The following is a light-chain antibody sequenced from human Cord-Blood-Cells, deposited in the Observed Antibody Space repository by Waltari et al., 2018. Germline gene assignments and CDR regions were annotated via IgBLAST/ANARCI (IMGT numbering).Light chain of an antibody. CDR1: QSVSSSY. Sequence: EIVLTHSPGTLSLSPAERSTLSCRASQSVSSSYLAWYQQKPGQAPRLLIYGASSRATGIPERFSGSGSGKEFTLNSSRLETEDSAVYYCQKYGSSPFTFGPGTKVDIK. J-gene: IGKJ3*01. CDR3: QKYGSSPFT. CDR2: GAS. V-gene: IGKV3-20*01.